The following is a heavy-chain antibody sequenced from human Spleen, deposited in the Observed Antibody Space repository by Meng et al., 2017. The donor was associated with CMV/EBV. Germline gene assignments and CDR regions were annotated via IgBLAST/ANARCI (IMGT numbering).Heavy chain of an antibody. CDR1: GFTFSSYW. V-gene: IGHV3-74*01. CDR2: INSDGSST. CDR3: AKSWDGMDV. Sequence: LSLTCAASGFTFSSYWMHWVRQAPGKGLVWVSRINSDGSSTNYADSVKGRFTISRDNAKNSLFLQMNSLRAEDTAVYYCAKSWDGMDVWGQGTTVTVSS. D-gene: IGHD1-26*01. J-gene: IGHJ6*02.